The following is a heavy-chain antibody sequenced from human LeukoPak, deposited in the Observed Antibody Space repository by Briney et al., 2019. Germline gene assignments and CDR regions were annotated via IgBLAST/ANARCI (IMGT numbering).Heavy chain of an antibody. D-gene: IGHD1/OR15-1a*01. V-gene: IGHV1-69*04. J-gene: IGHJ3*02. CDR1: GGTFSSYA. CDR3: ARNIDAFDI. CDR2: IIPIFGIA. Sequence: SVKVSCKASGGTFSSYAIGWVRQAPGQGLEWMGRIIPIFGIANYAQKFQGRVTITADKSTSTAYMELSSLRSEDTAVYYCARNIDAFDIWGQGTMVTVSS.